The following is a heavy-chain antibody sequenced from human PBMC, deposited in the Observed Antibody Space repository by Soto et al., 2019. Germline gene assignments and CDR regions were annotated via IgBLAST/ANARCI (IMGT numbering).Heavy chain of an antibody. CDR1: GFTFSSYA. V-gene: IGHV3-23*01. Sequence: PGGSLRLSCAASGFTFSSYAMSWVRQAPGKGPEWVSAISGSGGSTYYADSVKGRFTISRDNSKNTLYLQMNSLRAEDTAVYYCAKTSGEDYYGMDVWGQGTTVTVSS. J-gene: IGHJ6*02. CDR2: ISGSGGST. CDR3: AKTSGEDYYGMDV.